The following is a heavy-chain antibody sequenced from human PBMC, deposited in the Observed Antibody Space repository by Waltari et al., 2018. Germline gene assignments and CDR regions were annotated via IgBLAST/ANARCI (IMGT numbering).Heavy chain of an antibody. J-gene: IGHJ4*02. CDR3: ATPFYNWDDPLHS. CDR2: ITVGDDT. Sequence: EVQLLESGGDLVQPGGSLKLSCAASGITFSHYASNWVRLAPGTGLEWVSAITVGDDTYYADSVKGRFTISRDTSKDTVHLQMNGLRAEDTAVYYCATPFYNWDDPLHSWGQGTLVTVSS. D-gene: IGHD1-20*01. CDR1: GITFSHYA. V-gene: IGHV3-23*01.